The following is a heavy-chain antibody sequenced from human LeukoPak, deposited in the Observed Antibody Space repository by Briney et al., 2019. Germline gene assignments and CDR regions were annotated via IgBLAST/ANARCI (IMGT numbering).Heavy chain of an antibody. J-gene: IGHJ4*02. D-gene: IGHD6-13*01. Sequence: ASVKVSCKASGYTFTSYYMHWGRQAPGQGLEWMGVINPSGGSTSYAQKFQGRVTMTRDTSTSTVYMELSSLRSEDTAVYYCASRLAAAGKIAVDYWGQGTLVTVSS. V-gene: IGHV1-46*01. CDR2: INPSGGST. CDR3: ASRLAAAGKIAVDY. CDR1: GYTFTSYY.